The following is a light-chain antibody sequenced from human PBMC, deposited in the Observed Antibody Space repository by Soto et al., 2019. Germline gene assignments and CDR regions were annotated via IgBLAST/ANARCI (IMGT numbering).Light chain of an antibody. CDR3: HQRYNCLT. Sequence: IVLTQSPATLSLSPGERATLSCRARQTVSTYLSWYQHKPGQAPRLLIYGASKRATGIPARFSGSGSGTDFTLTISSLEPEDSAVYYCHQRYNCLTCGGGTKVEIK. CDR2: GAS. V-gene: IGKV3-11*01. CDR1: QTVSTY. J-gene: IGKJ4*01.